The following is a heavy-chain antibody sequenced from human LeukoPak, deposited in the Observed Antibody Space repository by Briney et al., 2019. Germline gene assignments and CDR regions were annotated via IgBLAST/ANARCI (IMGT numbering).Heavy chain of an antibody. D-gene: IGHD5-24*01. CDR1: GGSFSGYY. Sequence: SETLSLTCAVYGGSFSGYYWSWIRQPPGKGLEWIGEINHSRSTNYNPSLKSRVTISVDTSKNQFSLKLSSVTAADTAVYYCARGPRDGYIWRHAYFDYWGQRTLVTVSS. J-gene: IGHJ4*02. CDR2: INHSRST. CDR3: ARGPRDGYIWRHAYFDY. V-gene: IGHV4-34*01.